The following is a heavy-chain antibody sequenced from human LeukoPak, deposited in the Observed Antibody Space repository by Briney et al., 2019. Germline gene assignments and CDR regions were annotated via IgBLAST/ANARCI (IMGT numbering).Heavy chain of an antibody. CDR2: IYPGDSDT. V-gene: IGHV5-51*01. J-gene: IGHJ4*02. Sequence: GASLQISCKGSGSSFTSYWIGWVRQLPGKGLEWMGIIYPGDSDTRYSPSFQGQVTISADKSISTAYLQWSSLKASDTAMYYCATQVDTAMVTALYFDYWGQGTLVTVSS. CDR3: ATQVDTAMVTALYFDY. D-gene: IGHD5-18*01. CDR1: GSSFTSYW.